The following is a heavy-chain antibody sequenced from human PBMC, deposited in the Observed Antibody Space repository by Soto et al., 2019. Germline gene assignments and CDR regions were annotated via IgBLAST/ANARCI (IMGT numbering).Heavy chain of an antibody. Sequence: QVQLVQSGAEVKKPGASVKVSCKASGYTFTSYYMHWVRQAPGQGLEWMGIINPSGGSTSYAQKFQGRVTMTRDTSTSTVYMELSSLRSEDTAVYYCARMVAEGYSGYDFGYWGQGTLVTVSS. CDR1: GYTFTSYY. V-gene: IGHV1-46*01. CDR3: ARMVAEGYSGYDFGY. J-gene: IGHJ4*02. CDR2: INPSGGST. D-gene: IGHD5-12*01.